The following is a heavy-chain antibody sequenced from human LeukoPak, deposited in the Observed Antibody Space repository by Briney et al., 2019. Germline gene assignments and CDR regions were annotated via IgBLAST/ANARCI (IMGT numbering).Heavy chain of an antibody. CDR3: ARDSSGPWFDP. Sequence: GGSLRLSCAVSGFIFNNYIMNWVRPAPGKGPEWVSSITGSGSFVYYADSVKGRFTISRDNAKNSLFLQMNSLRAEDTAVYYCARDSSGPWFDPWGQGTLVTVSS. D-gene: IGHD6-6*01. CDR1: GFIFNNYI. J-gene: IGHJ5*02. V-gene: IGHV3-21*01. CDR2: ITGSGSFV.